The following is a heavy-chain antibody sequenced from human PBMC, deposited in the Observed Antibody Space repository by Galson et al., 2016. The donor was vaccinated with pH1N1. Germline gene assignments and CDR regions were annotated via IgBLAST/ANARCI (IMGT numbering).Heavy chain of an antibody. J-gene: IGHJ5*02. Sequence: PALVKPTQTLTLTCTFSGFSLSTNGVGVGWIRQPPGKALEWLAVIYWNDDKRYSPSLKSRLTITKDTSKNQVVLTMTSMDPVDTGTYYCAHNNYGDYVNWFDPWGQGTLVTASS. D-gene: IGHD4-17*01. CDR1: GFSLSTNGVG. CDR2: IYWNDDK. CDR3: AHNNYGDYVNWFDP. V-gene: IGHV2-5*01.